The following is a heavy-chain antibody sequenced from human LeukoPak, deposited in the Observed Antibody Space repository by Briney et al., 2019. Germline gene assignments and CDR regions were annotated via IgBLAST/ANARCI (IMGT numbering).Heavy chain of an antibody. Sequence: GGSLRLSCAASGFTFSSYGMHWVRQAPRKGLEWVAVISYDGSNKYYADSVKGRFTISRDNSKNTLHLQMNSLRAEDTAVYYCAKDKDGYNDYWGQGTLVTVSS. CDR2: ISYDGSNK. V-gene: IGHV3-30*18. CDR3: AKDKDGYNDY. CDR1: GFTFSSYG. D-gene: IGHD5-24*01. J-gene: IGHJ4*02.